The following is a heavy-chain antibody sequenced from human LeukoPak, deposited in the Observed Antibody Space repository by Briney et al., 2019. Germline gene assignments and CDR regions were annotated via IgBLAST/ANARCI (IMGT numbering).Heavy chain of an antibody. CDR3: ARKDGDY. CDR2: IYSSGST. CDR1: GASISAFH. J-gene: IGHJ4*02. V-gene: IGHV4-4*07. Sequence: SETLSLTCTVSGASISAFHWAWFRQPAGKGLEWIGLIYSSGSTLFNPSLKSRVAMSVDLTKNQLSLKLTSVTAADTAMYYCARKDGDYWGRGTLVTVSS.